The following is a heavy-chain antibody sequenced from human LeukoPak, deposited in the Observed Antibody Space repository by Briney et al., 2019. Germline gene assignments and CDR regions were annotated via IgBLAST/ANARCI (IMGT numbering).Heavy chain of an antibody. D-gene: IGHD6-19*01. V-gene: IGHV1-69*13. CDR3: ARNIAVAPGYWVWYFDL. Sequence: SVKVSCKASGGTFSSYAISWVRQAPGQGLEWMGGIIAIFGTANYAQKFQGRVTITADESTSTAYMELSSLRSEDTAVYYCARNIAVAPGYWVWYFDLWGRGTLVTVSS. CDR1: GGTFSSYA. J-gene: IGHJ2*01. CDR2: IIAIFGTA.